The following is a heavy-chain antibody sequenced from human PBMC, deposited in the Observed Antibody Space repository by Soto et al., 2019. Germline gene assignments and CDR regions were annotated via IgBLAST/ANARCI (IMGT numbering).Heavy chain of an antibody. Sequence: GGPLRLSCAASGFTFSSYWMHWVRQAPGKGLVWVSRINSDGSSTSYADSVKGRFTTSRDNAKNTLYLQMNSLRAEDTAVYYCVRTSLVVAAATREDYWGQGTLVTVSS. CDR2: INSDGSST. J-gene: IGHJ4*02. CDR3: VRTSLVVAAATREDY. D-gene: IGHD2-15*01. V-gene: IGHV3-74*01. CDR1: GFTFSSYW.